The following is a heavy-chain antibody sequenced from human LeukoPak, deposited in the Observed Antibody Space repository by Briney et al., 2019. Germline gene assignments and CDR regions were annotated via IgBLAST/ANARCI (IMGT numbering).Heavy chain of an antibody. D-gene: IGHD3-3*01. Sequence: ASVKVSCKVSGYTLTELSMHWVRQAPGKGLEWMGGFDPEDGETIYAQKFQGRVTMTRDTSISTAYMELSRLRSDDTAVYYCARGDYDFWSGYYPIDYWGQGTLVTVSS. V-gene: IGHV1-24*01. J-gene: IGHJ4*02. CDR1: GYTLTELS. CDR3: ARGDYDFWSGYYPIDY. CDR2: FDPEDGET.